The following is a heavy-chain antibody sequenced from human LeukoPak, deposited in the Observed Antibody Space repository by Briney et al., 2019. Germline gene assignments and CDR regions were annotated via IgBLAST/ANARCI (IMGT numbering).Heavy chain of an antibody. CDR1: GGTFSSYA. Sequence: SVKVSCKASGGTFSSYAISWVRQAPGQGLEWMGGIIPIFGTANYAQKFRGRVTITADKSTRTAYMELSSLRSEDTAVYYCARDKESRDAPHFGYWGQGTLVAVSS. J-gene: IGHJ4*02. CDR3: ARDKESRDAPHFGY. CDR2: IIPIFGTA. V-gene: IGHV1-69*06. D-gene: IGHD3-10*01.